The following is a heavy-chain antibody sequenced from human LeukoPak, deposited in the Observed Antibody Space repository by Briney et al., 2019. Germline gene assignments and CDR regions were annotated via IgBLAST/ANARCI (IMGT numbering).Heavy chain of an antibody. D-gene: IGHD6-13*01. J-gene: IGHJ6*03. V-gene: IGHV1-2*02. Sequence: ASVKVSCKASGYTFTGYYMHWVRQAPGQGLEWMGWINPNSGDTNYAQKFQGRVTMIRDTSISTAYMELSSLRSEDTAVYYCASSSSWFYYYMDVWGKGTTVTVSS. CDR1: GYTFTGYY. CDR3: ASSSSWFYYYMDV. CDR2: INPNSGDT.